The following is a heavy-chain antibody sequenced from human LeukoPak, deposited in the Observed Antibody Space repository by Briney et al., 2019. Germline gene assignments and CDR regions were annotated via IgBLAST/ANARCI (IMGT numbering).Heavy chain of an antibody. Sequence: SETLSLTCAVSGGSISSGGYSWSWIRQPPGKGLEWIGYIYHSGSTHYNPSLKSRVTISVDRSKNQFSLKLSSVTAADTAVYYCARGGPPFDYWGQGTLVTVSS. V-gene: IGHV4-30-2*01. D-gene: IGHD6-25*01. CDR3: ARGGPPFDY. J-gene: IGHJ4*02. CDR1: GGSISSGGYS. CDR2: IYHSGST.